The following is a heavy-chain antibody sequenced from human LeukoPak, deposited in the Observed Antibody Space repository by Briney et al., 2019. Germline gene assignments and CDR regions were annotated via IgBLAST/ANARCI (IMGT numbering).Heavy chain of an antibody. D-gene: IGHD2-2*01. CDR3: ARDCSSSSCYGEPRLTY. Sequence: PSETLSLTCSVSGASISSYYWSWIRQPAGKGLEWVGRVYVRGNTIYNPSLKSRLSMSLDTSKNQFSLKLYSVTAADTAIYYCARDCSSSSCYGEPRLTYWGQGTLVTVSS. CDR2: VYVRGNT. CDR1: GASISSYY. J-gene: IGHJ4*02. V-gene: IGHV4-4*07.